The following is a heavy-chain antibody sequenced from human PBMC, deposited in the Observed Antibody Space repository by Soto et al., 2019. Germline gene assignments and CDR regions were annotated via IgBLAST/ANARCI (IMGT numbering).Heavy chain of an antibody. CDR2: IYHSGST. CDR1: GGSFSGYY. Sequence: PSETLSLTCAVYGGSFSGYYWSWIRQPPGKGLEWIGEIYHSGSTNYNPSLKSRVTISVDTSKNQFSLKLSSVTAADTAVYYCARDRVTLIDYWGQGTLVTVSS. CDR3: ARDRVTLIDY. D-gene: IGHD2-21*02. V-gene: IGHV4-34*01. J-gene: IGHJ4*02.